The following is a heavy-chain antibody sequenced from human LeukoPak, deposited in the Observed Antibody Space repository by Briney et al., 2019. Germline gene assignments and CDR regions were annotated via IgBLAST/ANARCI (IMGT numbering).Heavy chain of an antibody. CDR3: ARLSIAAAATGAFDI. D-gene: IGHD6-13*01. CDR1: GYTFTGYY. J-gene: IGHJ3*02. CDR2: INPNSGDT. V-gene: IGHV1-2*02. Sequence: GASVKVSCKSSGYTFTGYYMHWVRQAPGQGLEWMGWINPNSGDTNYAQKFQGRVTMTRDTSISTAYMELSRLRSDDTAVYYCARLSIAAAATGAFDIWGQGTMVPVSS.